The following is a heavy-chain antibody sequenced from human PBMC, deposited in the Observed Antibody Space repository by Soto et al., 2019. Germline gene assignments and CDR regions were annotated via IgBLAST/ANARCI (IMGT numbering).Heavy chain of an antibody. Sequence: SETLSLTCTISDGSISSYFWTWIRQPPGKALEWIGYIYFTGATETNASLRSRATISLDTSKSQFSLRLRSVTAADTAVYYCARGGYSYGAGLNSWGQGTLVTVSS. D-gene: IGHD5-18*01. J-gene: IGHJ4*02. CDR2: IYFTGAT. V-gene: IGHV4-59*01. CDR1: DGSISSYF. CDR3: ARGGYSYGAGLNS.